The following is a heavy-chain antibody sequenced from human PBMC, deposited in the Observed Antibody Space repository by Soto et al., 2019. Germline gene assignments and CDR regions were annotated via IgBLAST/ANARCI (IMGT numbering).Heavy chain of an antibody. CDR3: ARIAASGRGWDV. CDR2: IKQDGSEE. Sequence: EVQLVESGGGLVQPGGSLRLSCVDPGFTFSSYWMSWVRQAPVKGLEWVGNIKQDGSEENYADSVKGRFTISRDNAKNSMYLQMNSLRVEDTAVYYCARIAASGRGWDVWGQGTTVVVSS. J-gene: IGHJ6*02. CDR1: GFTFSSYW. D-gene: IGHD6-13*01. V-gene: IGHV3-7*01.